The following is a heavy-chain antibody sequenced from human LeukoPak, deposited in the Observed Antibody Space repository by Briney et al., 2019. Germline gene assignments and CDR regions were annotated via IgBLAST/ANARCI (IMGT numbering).Heavy chain of an antibody. CDR2: IRYDGSNK. V-gene: IGHV3-30*02. D-gene: IGHD3-10*01. CDR3: ARDGDRSSGSYYNKVGPNWFDP. Sequence: PGGSLRLSCAASGFTFSSYGMHWVRQAPGKGLEWVAFIRYDGSNKYYADSVKGRFTISRDNSKNTLYLQMNSLRAEDTAVYYCARDGDRSSGSYYNKVGPNWFDPWGQGTLVTVSS. J-gene: IGHJ5*02. CDR1: GFTFSSYG.